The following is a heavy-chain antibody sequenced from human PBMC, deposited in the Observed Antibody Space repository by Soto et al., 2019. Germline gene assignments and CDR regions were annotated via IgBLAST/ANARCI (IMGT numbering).Heavy chain of an antibody. CDR3: AKETIAVAGPNYFDF. V-gene: IGHV3-30*18. Sequence: HPGGSLRLSCVASGFNFGDYGMHWVRHTPGKGLEWVAAIGNDGAARFYGDSVKGRFTISRDNSRSTFYLQMNSLRPEDTAIYYCAKETIAVAGPNYFDFWGQGTQVTVSS. CDR2: IGNDGAAR. D-gene: IGHD6-19*01. CDR1: GFNFGDYG. J-gene: IGHJ4*02.